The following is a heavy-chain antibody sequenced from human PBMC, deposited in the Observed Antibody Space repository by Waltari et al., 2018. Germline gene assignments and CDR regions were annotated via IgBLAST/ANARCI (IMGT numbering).Heavy chain of an antibody. CDR3: AKKNRGDFFDY. Sequence: EVQLLESGGGLVQPGGSLRLSCAASGFTFSSYAMSWVRQAPGKGLEWVSVIYSVGSTYYADSVKGRFTISRDNSKNTLYLQMNSLRAEDTAVYYCAKKNRGDFFDYWGQGTLVTVSS. CDR1: GFTFSSYA. J-gene: IGHJ4*02. V-gene: IGHV3-23*03. CDR2: IYSVGST.